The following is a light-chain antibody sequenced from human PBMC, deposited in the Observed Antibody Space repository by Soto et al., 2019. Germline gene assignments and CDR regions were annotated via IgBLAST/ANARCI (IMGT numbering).Light chain of an antibody. CDR3: QQYYRSSPWT. V-gene: IGKV1-5*01. Sequence: DIQMTQSPSILSASVGDRVTITCRASQSITTWLAWYQQRPGKAPKLLIYDASSLDSGVPSRFRGSGSGTEFTLTISSLQPDDFATYYCQQYYRSSPWTFGQGTKVEMK. J-gene: IGKJ1*01. CDR1: QSITTW. CDR2: DAS.